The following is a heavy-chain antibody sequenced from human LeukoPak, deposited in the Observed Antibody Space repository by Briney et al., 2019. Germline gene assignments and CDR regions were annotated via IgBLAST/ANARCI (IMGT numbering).Heavy chain of an antibody. Sequence: PGRSLRLSCAASGFTFSRFGMHWVRQAPGKGLEWVAVIWYDGSNKYYADSVKGRFTISRDNSKNTLYLQMNSLRAEDTAVYYCARVNRGDAFDIWGQGTLVTVSS. J-gene: IGHJ3*02. CDR3: ARVNRGDAFDI. V-gene: IGHV3-33*01. D-gene: IGHD3-16*02. CDR1: GFTFSRFG. CDR2: IWYDGSNK.